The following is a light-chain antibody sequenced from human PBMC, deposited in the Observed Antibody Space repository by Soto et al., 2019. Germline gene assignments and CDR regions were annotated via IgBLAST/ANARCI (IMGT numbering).Light chain of an antibody. CDR1: QDISNY. CDR2: DAS. CDR3: QQYYSYPRK. Sequence: DIQMTQSPSSLSASVVDRVTITCQASQDISNYLNWYQQKPGKAPKLLIYDASNLETGVPSRFSGSGSGTDLTLTISCLQSEDFATYYCQQYYSYPRKFGQGTQ. J-gene: IGKJ1*01. V-gene: IGKV1-33*01.